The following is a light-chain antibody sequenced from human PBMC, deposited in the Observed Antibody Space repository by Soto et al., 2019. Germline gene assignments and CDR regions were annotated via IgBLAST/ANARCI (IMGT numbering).Light chain of an antibody. V-gene: IGKV1-17*03. Sequence: DIQMTQSPSAMSASVGDRVTITCRASQDISNYLAWFQQKPGKGPKRLIYAASSLQSGVPSRFSGSGSGTEFTLTISSLQPEDFATYYCLQHNGYNRTCGQGTKVDIK. CDR3: LQHNGYNRT. CDR1: QDISNY. CDR2: AAS. J-gene: IGKJ1*01.